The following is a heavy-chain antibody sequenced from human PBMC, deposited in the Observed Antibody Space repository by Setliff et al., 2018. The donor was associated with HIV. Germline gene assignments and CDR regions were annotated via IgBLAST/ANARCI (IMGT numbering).Heavy chain of an antibody. Sequence: TSETLSLTCIVSGGSISSTSYYWGRIRQPPGRGLKWIGSINGSGNTFYNPSLKSRVAISVGTSKNQFSLKLSSVTAADTAVYYCARGLPTYCSGGNCYPWDVWGKGTTVTVSS. J-gene: IGHJ6*04. D-gene: IGHD2-15*01. CDR1: GGSISSTSYY. V-gene: IGHV4-39*07. CDR2: INGSGNT. CDR3: ARGLPTYCSGGNCYPWDV.